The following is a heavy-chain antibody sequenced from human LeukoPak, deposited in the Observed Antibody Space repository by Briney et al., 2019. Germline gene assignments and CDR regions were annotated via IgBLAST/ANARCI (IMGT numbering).Heavy chain of an antibody. CDR2: ISYDGSNK. J-gene: IGHJ5*02. Sequence: GGSLRLSCAASGFTFSSYGMHWVRQAPGKGLEWVAVISYDGSNKYYADSVKGRFTISRDNRKNSMYLQMNSLRTEDTALYYCVKLIWSGYANWFDPWGQGTLVTVSS. D-gene: IGHD3-3*01. CDR1: GFTFSSYG. CDR3: VKLIWSGYANWFDP. V-gene: IGHV3-30*18.